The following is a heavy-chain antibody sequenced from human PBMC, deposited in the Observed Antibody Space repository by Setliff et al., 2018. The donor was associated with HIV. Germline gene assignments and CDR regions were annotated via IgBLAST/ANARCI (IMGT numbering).Heavy chain of an antibody. J-gene: IGHJ3*02. D-gene: IGHD2-15*01. CDR2: INPSGGST. CDR3: ARDTLRHCFGVNCWGAFDM. Sequence: ASVKVSCKASGFTFTTYYMHWVRQAPGQGLEWMGIINPSGGSTTYAQKFQGRVTMTRDTSTSTVYMELSSLRSEDTAVYYCARDTLRHCFGVNCWGAFDMWGQGTMVTVSS. V-gene: IGHV1-46*01. CDR1: GFTFTTYY.